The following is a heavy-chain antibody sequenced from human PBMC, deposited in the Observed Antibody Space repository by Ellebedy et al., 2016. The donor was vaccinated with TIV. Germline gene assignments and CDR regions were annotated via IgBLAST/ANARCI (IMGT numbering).Heavy chain of an antibody. CDR2: INDGSSRV. Sequence: PGGSLRLSCTGSGFTFSKFALNWVRQAPGKGLEWLSSINDGSSRVHYADSVKGRVTVSRDDSANSVFLQMNSLRVDDTAVYYCARDSVFGRTRTQFYGMDVWGHGTAVTVSS. D-gene: IGHD3-3*01. J-gene: IGHJ6*02. CDR3: ARDSVFGRTRTQFYGMDV. V-gene: IGHV3-21*01. CDR1: GFTFSKFA.